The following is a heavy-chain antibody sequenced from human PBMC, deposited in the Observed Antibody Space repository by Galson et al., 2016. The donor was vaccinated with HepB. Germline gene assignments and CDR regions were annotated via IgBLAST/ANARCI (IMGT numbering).Heavy chain of an antibody. CDR2: IGGSDDRT. D-gene: IGHD4-23*01. V-gene: IGHV3-23*01. CDR1: GFTLSSND. J-gene: IGHJ4*02. CDR3: AKDLLRWSFDY. Sequence: SLRLSCAASGFTLSSNDMAWVRQAPGQGLEWVSAIGGSDDRTDYADSVKGRFSISRDSSKNTLYLQMNSLRVEDTAVYYCAKDLLRWSFDYWGQGTLVTVSS.